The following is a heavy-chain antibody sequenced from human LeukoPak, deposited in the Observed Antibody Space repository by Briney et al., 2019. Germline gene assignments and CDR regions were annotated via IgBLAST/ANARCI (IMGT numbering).Heavy chain of an antibody. CDR2: IYYSGST. J-gene: IGHJ3*02. CDR1: GGSISSSSYY. CDR3: ATTPIVVVPAAILGGAEDAFDI. V-gene: IGHV4-39*01. D-gene: IGHD2-2*01. Sequence: SETLSLTCTVSGGSISSSSYYWGWIRQPPGKGLEWIGSIYYSGSTYYNPSLKSRVTISVDTSKNQFSLKLSSVTAADTAVYYCATTPIVVVPAAILGGAEDAFDIWGQGTMVTVSS.